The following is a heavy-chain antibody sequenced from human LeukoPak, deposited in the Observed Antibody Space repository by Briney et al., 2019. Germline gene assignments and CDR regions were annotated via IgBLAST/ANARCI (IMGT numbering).Heavy chain of an antibody. Sequence: SETLSLTCAVYGGSISGYYWSWIRQPPGKGLEWIGEINHSGSTNYNPSLKSRVTISVDTSKNQFSLKLSSVTAADTAVYYCARVKGAMGPYYYYYMDVWGKGTTVTVSS. CDR2: INHSGST. J-gene: IGHJ6*03. D-gene: IGHD1-26*01. CDR1: GGSISGYY. V-gene: IGHV4-34*01. CDR3: ARVKGAMGPYYYYYMDV.